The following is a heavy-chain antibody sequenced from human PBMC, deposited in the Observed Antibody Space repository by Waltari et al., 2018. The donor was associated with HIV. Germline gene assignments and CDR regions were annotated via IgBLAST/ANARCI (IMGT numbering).Heavy chain of an antibody. CDR1: GITLTELS. V-gene: IGHV1-24*01. CDR2: FDPEDGET. D-gene: IGHD3-22*01. CDR3: ATVRYYYDSSGYDY. J-gene: IGHJ4*02. Sequence: QVQLVQSGAGVKKPGALVKVSCKVSGITLTELSVTWVRPAPGKGLEWMGGFDPEDGETIYAQKFQGRVTMTEDTSTDTAYMELSSLRSEDTAVYYCATVRYYYDSSGYDYWGQGTLVTVSS.